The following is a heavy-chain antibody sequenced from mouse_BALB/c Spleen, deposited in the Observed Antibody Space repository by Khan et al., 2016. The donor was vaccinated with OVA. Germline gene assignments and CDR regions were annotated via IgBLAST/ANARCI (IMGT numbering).Heavy chain of an antibody. J-gene: IGHJ3*01. CDR3: ARGGYSAFAY. CDR2: IYPGNSYT. CDR1: GYSFTSYL. D-gene: IGHD2-12*01. V-gene: IGHV1-5*01. Sequence: EVELVESGTVLARPGASVKMSCKASGYSFTSYLIHWVKQRPGQGLEWIGDIYPGNSYTTYNQKFKDKAKLTAGTSANTAYMELSSLTNEDSAVYDCARGGYSAFAYWGQGTLVTVSA.